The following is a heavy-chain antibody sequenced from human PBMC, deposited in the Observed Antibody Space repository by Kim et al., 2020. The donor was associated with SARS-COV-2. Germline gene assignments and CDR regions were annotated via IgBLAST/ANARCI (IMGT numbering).Heavy chain of an antibody. CDR3: TRRQQPYLNWFDP. V-gene: IGHV3-73*01. J-gene: IGHJ5*02. D-gene: IGHD6-13*01. Sequence: YAASVKGRFTISRDDSKNTAYLQMNSLKTEDTAVYYCTRRQQPYLNWFDPWGQGTLVTVSS.